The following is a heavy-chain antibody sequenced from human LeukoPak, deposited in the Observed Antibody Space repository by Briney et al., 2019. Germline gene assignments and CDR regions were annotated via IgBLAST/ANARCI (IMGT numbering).Heavy chain of an antibody. CDR1: GFTFSSYW. Sequence: PGGSLRLSCAASGFTFSSYWMHWVRQAPGKGLVWVSRINSDGSSTSYADSVKGRFTISRDSAKNTLYLQMNSLRAEDTAVYYCAKASTVITPEDYWGQGTLVTVSS. J-gene: IGHJ4*02. D-gene: IGHD4-23*01. CDR3: AKASTVITPEDY. V-gene: IGHV3-74*01. CDR2: INSDGSST.